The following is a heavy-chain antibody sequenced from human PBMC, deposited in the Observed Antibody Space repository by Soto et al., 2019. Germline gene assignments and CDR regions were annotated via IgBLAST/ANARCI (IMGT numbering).Heavy chain of an antibody. Sequence: GGSLRLSCAASGFTFSSYSMNWVRQAPGKGLEWVSYISSSSSTIYYADSVKGRFTISRDNAKNSLYLQMNSLRAEDTAVYYCARVGVRFLEWSPSRHWGQGTLVTVSS. V-gene: IGHV3-48*01. D-gene: IGHD3-3*01. CDR3: ARVGVRFLEWSPSRH. CDR1: GFTFSSYS. CDR2: ISSSSSTI. J-gene: IGHJ4*02.